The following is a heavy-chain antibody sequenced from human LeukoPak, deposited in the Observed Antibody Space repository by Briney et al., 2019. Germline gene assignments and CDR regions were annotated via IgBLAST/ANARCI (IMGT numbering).Heavy chain of an antibody. D-gene: IGHD4-17*01. Sequence: GGSLRLSCAASGFTFSSYSMNWVRQAPGKGLEWVSYISSDSNTIYYADSVKGRFTISRDNAKNSLYLQMNSLRAEDTAVYYCARGLYGDHGCYWGQGTLVTVSS. CDR3: ARGLYGDHGCY. CDR1: GFTFSSYS. J-gene: IGHJ4*02. CDR2: ISSDSNTI. V-gene: IGHV3-48*01.